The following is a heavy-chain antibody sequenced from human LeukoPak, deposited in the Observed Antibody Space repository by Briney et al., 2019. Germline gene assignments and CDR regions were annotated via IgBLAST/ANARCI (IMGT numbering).Heavy chain of an antibody. CDR3: ARSWSHMGGGSYYGGGY. CDR1: GFTFSSYA. V-gene: IGHV3-21*01. CDR2: ISSSSSYI. J-gene: IGHJ4*02. D-gene: IGHD1-26*01. Sequence: GGSLRLSCAASGFTFSSYAMAWVRQAPGKGLAWVSSISSSSSYIYYADSVKGRFTISRDNAKNSLYLQMNSLRAEDTAVYYCARSWSHMGGGSYYGGGYWGQGTLVTVSS.